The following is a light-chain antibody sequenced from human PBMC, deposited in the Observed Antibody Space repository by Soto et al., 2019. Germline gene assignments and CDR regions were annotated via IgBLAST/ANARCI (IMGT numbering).Light chain of an antibody. CDR2: GAS. Sequence: EIVMTQSPATLSVSPGERATLSCRASQSVSTNLAWYQQKPGQAPRLLIYGASTRATGIPDRFSGSGSGTEFSLTINSLQSEYFAVYYCHHYNNWWAFGQGTKVEIK. CDR3: HHYNNWWA. V-gene: IGKV3-15*01. J-gene: IGKJ1*01. CDR1: QSVSTN.